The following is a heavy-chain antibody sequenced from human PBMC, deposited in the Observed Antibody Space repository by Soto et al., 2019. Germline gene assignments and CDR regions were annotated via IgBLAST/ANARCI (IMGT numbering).Heavy chain of an antibody. CDR3: AKDRVQLRYYYYYGMDV. V-gene: IGHV3-30*18. D-gene: IGHD6-25*01. CDR2: ISYDGSNK. Sequence: LRLSCAASGFTFSSYGMHWVRQAPGKGLEWVAVISYDGSNKYYADSVKGRFTISRDNSKNTLYLQMNSLRAEDTAVYYCAKDRVQLRYYYYYGMDVWGQGTTVTV. J-gene: IGHJ6*02. CDR1: GFTFSSYG.